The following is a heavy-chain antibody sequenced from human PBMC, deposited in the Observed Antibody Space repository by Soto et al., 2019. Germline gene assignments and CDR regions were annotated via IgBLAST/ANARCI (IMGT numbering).Heavy chain of an antibody. CDR1: GGSISSSSYY. D-gene: IGHD1-1*01. J-gene: IGHJ4*02. V-gene: IGHV4-39*01. CDR3: ARHTPGTTYDY. Sequence: QLQLQESGPGLVKPSEALSLTCTVSGGSISSSSYYWGWIRQPPGKGLEWIGSICYSGSTYYNPSRNSRVTISVDTATNQCSLKLTSVTAADTAVYYCARHTPGTTYDYWGQGTLVTVSS. CDR2: ICYSGST.